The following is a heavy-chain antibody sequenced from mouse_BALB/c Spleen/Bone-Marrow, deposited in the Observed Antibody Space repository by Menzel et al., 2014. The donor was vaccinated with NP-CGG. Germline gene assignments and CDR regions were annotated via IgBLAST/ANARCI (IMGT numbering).Heavy chain of an antibody. CDR2: IATANGNT. D-gene: IGHD2-1*01. Sequence: EVKLVESGAELVKPGASVKLSCTASGFNIKDTYMHWVNQRPEQGLEWIGRIATANGNTKYAPKFQGKATITADTSSNTAFLQLSSLTSEDAAVYYCARNGNYGAWFAYWGQGTLVTVSA. CDR3: ARNGNYGAWFAY. CDR1: GFNIKDTY. J-gene: IGHJ3*01. V-gene: IGHV14-3*02.